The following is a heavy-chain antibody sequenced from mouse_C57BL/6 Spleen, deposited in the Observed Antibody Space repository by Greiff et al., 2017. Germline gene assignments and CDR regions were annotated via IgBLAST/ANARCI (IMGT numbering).Heavy chain of an antibody. J-gene: IGHJ4*01. V-gene: IGHV1-82*01. CDR2: IYPGDGDT. CDR1: GYAFSSSW. Sequence: VKLMESGPELVKPGASVKISCKASGYAFSSSWMNWVKQRPGKGLEWIGRIYPGDGDTNYNGKFKGKATLTADKSSSTAYMQLSSLTSEDSAVYFCAREGEGAMDYWGQGTSVTVSS. CDR3: AREGEGAMDY.